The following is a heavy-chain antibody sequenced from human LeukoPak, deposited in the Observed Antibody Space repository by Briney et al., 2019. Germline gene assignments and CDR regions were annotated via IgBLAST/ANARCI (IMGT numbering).Heavy chain of an antibody. CDR1: GGSFSSYY. V-gene: IGHV4-4*09. CDR3: ARCDVYYYYMDV. Sequence: SETLPLTCTASGGSFSSYYGSWIRKPPGKGREWIGYIYTSGSTNYNPSLKSRVAISVDTSKNQFSLKLSSVTAADTAVYYCARCDVYYYYMDVWGKGTTVTVSS. J-gene: IGHJ6*03. CDR2: IYTSGST.